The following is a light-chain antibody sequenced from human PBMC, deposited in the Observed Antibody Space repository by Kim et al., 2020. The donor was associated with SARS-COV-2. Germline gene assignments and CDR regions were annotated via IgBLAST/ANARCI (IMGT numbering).Light chain of an antibody. CDR3: GTWDSSLSALYV. V-gene: IGLV1-51*01. CDR2: DNN. J-gene: IGLJ1*01. Sequence: QKVTISCSGSSSNIGNNYLSWYQQLPGTAPKLLIYDNNKRPSGIPDRFSGSKSGTSATLGITGLQTGDEADYYCGTWDSSLSALYVFGTGTKVTVL. CDR1: SSNIGNNY.